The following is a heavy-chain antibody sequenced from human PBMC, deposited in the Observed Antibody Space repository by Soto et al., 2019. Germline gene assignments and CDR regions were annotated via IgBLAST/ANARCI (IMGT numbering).Heavy chain of an antibody. Sequence: EVQLLESGGGLVQPGGSLRLSCAASGFTFSSYAMSWVRQAPGKGLEWVSAISGSGGSTYYADSVKGRFTISRDNSKNTLYLQMNSLRAEDTAVYYCARNGWPSRNYFDYWGQGTLVTVSS. J-gene: IGHJ4*02. V-gene: IGHV3-23*01. CDR2: ISGSGGST. CDR3: ARNGWPSRNYFDY. CDR1: GFTFSSYA. D-gene: IGHD6-19*01.